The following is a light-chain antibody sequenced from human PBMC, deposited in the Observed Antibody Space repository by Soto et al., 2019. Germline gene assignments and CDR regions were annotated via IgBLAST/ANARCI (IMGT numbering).Light chain of an antibody. CDR1: SSDVGDYNR. Sequence: QSALTQPPSVSGSPGQSVTISCTGTSSDVGDYNRVSWYQQPPGTAPKLMIYEVTNRPSGVPDRFSGSKSGSTASLTISGLQPEDEADYYCTSYTSSDSFVFGTGTKVTVL. J-gene: IGLJ1*01. CDR3: TSYTSSDSFV. CDR2: EVT. V-gene: IGLV2-18*02.